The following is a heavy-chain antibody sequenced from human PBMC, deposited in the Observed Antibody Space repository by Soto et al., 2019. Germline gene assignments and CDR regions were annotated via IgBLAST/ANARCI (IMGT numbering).Heavy chain of an antibody. CDR1: GGSISSSSYY. CDR2: IDYTGNT. Sequence: SETLFLTCTVSGGSISSSSYYWGCIRQPPGKGLEWIASIDYTGNTFYNPSLTSRVTISVDTSKNQFSLKVTSVTAADTAVYYCARINKGYGTDSWGQGTLVTVSS. D-gene: IGHD5-18*01. V-gene: IGHV4-39*01. J-gene: IGHJ4*02. CDR3: ARINKGYGTDS.